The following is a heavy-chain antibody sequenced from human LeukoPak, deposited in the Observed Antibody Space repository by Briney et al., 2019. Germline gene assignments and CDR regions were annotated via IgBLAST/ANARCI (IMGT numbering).Heavy chain of an antibody. Sequence: PSETLSLTCSVSGGSISSSSYYWGWIRQPPGKGLEWIGTIYYSGNTYYNPSLKSRVTISVDTSKNQFSLKLSSVTAADTAVYYCARRGIAAAGYDYWGQGTLVTVSS. CDR3: ARRGIAAAGYDY. V-gene: IGHV4-39*07. D-gene: IGHD6-13*01. J-gene: IGHJ4*02. CDR1: GGSISSSSYY. CDR2: IYYSGNT.